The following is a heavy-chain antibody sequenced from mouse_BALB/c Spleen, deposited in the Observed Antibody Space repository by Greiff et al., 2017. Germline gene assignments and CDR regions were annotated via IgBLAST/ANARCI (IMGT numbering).Heavy chain of an antibody. CDR3: ARSTYDGYLYAMDY. Sequence: VMLVESGAELAKPGASVKMSCKASGYTFTSYWMHWVKQRPGQGLEWIGYINPSTGYTEYNQKFKDKATLTADKSSSTAYMQLSSLTSEDSAVYYCARSTYDGYLYAMDYWGQGTSVTVSS. CDR1: GYTFTSYW. D-gene: IGHD2-3*01. CDR2: INPSTGYT. J-gene: IGHJ4*01. V-gene: IGHV1-7*01.